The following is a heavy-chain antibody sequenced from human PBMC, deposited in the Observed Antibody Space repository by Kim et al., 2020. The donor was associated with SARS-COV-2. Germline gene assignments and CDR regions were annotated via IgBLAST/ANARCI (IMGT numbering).Heavy chain of an antibody. CDR1: GYTFTSYG. Sequence: ASVKVSCKASGYTFTSYGISWVRQAPGQGLEWMGWISAYNGNTNYAQKLQGRVTMTTDTSTSTAYMELRSLRSDDTAVYYCARALSRGSGGYYYYGMDVWGQGTTVTVSS. CDR2: ISAYNGNT. J-gene: IGHJ6*02. D-gene: IGHD6-25*01. V-gene: IGHV1-18*04. CDR3: ARALSRGSGGYYYYGMDV.